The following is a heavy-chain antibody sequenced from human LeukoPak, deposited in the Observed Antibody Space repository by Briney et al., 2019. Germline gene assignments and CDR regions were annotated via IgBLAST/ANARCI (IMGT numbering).Heavy chain of an antibody. CDR1: GFIFRDYW. CDR2: INQGGSER. V-gene: IGHV3-7*03. CDR3: ARLAVPPGNRGWYYEQ. Sequence: GGSLRLSCAASGFIFRDYWMSWVRQGPGEGPEWVANINQGGSERYYVDSVKGRFTISRDNAKNSLDLQMNSLRVEDTAIYYCARLAVPPGNRGWYYEQWGQGTLATVSS. D-gene: IGHD2-2*01. J-gene: IGHJ4*02.